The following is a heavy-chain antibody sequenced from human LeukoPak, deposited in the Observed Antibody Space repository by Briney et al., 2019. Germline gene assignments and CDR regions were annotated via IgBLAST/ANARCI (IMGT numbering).Heavy chain of an antibody. CDR2: IYHSGKS. CDR1: GYSISSGYY. V-gene: IGHV4-38-2*02. Sequence: SETLSLTCSVSGYSISSGYYWDWIRQPPGKGLEWIASIYHSGKSYYNPSLESRVTISVDTSKNQFSLKLSSGTAADTAVYYCARHARFLWFGEGYYYYMDVWGKGTTVTISS. CDR3: ARHARFLWFGEGYYYYMDV. J-gene: IGHJ6*03. D-gene: IGHD3-10*01.